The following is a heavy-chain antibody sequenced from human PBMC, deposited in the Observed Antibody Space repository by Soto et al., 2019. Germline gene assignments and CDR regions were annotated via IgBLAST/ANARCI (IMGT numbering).Heavy chain of an antibody. D-gene: IGHD1-26*01. CDR2: IIPIFGTA. Sequence: GASVKVSCKASGGSFSSYAISWVRQAPGQGLEWMGGIIPIFGTANYAQKFQGRVTITADESTSTAYMELSSLRSEDTAVYYCAKNSNSEYSGSYYSLDYWGQGTLVTVSS. V-gene: IGHV1-69*13. J-gene: IGHJ4*02. CDR1: GGSFSSYA. CDR3: AKNSNSEYSGSYYSLDY.